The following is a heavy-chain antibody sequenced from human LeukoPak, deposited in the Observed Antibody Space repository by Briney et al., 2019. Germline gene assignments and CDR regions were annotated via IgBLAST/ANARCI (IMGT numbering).Heavy chain of an antibody. CDR3: ARDRRLWGSSGYYPSAHDVFDI. V-gene: IGHV3-30*04. CDR1: GFTFSSYA. Sequence: GRSLRLSCAASGFTFSSYAMHWVRQAPGKGLEWVAVISYDGSNKYYADSVKGRFTISRDNSKNTLYLQMNSLRAEDTAVYYCARDRRLWGSSGYYPSAHDVFDIWGQGTMVTVSS. D-gene: IGHD3-22*01. CDR2: ISYDGSNK. J-gene: IGHJ3*02.